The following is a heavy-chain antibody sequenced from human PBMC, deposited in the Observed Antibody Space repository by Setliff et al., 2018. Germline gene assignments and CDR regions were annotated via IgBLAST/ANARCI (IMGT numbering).Heavy chain of an antibody. CDR3: ARAHTWSLPNDNSGYPGWFDP. D-gene: IGHD3-22*01. Sequence: SETLSLTCAVSGFSISSGYYWGWIRQPPGKGLEFIGYVYYSGTANYSPSLRSRLTISVDTSKNQFSLKLRSVTAADTAVYYCARAHTWSLPNDNSGYPGWFDPWGQGTLVTVSS. J-gene: IGHJ5*02. V-gene: IGHV4-61*01. CDR2: VYYSGTA. CDR1: GFSISSGYY.